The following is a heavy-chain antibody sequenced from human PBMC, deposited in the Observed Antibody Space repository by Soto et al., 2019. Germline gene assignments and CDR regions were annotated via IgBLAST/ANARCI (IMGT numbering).Heavy chain of an antibody. D-gene: IGHD2-21*02. Sequence: SETLSLTCTVSGGSVTSGNYYWSWIRQAPGQGWEWIGHIYGSGSPNYNPPLKSRVTISVDASKNQFSLKPSSVTAADTAIYYCARGPVVTPFVDYWGQGTLVTVSS. CDR1: GGSVTSGNYY. J-gene: IGHJ4*02. CDR3: ARGPVVTPFVDY. CDR2: IYGSGSP. V-gene: IGHV4-61*01.